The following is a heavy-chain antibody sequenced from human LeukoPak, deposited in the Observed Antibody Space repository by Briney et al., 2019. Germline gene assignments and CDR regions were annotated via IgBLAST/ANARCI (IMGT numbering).Heavy chain of an antibody. D-gene: IGHD3-9*01. V-gene: IGHV3-74*01. CDR1: GFTFSNYA. J-gene: IGHJ6*02. CDR3: ARDKTYYDILTASHYYYGMDV. CDR2: IYSDGSST. Sequence: GGSLRLSCAASGFTFSNYAMSWVRQAPGKGLVWVSRIYSDGSSTTYADSVKGRFTISRDNAKNTLYLQMNSLRAEDTAVYYCARDKTYYDILTASHYYYGMDVWGQGTTVTVSS.